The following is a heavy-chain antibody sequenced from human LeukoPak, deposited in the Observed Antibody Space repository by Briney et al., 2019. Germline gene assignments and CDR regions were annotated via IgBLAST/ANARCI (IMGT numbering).Heavy chain of an antibody. CDR1: GFTFSDHY. Sequence: KSGGSLRLSCAASGFTFSDHYMSWIRQAPGKGLEWVSYIDSSGRALYYADSVKGRFTISRDNAKNSLFLQMNSLRAEDTAVYFCTRDPDKSSKVDFWSQGTLVTVSS. V-gene: IGHV3-11*01. CDR3: TRDPDKSSKVDF. J-gene: IGHJ4*02. D-gene: IGHD3-9*01. CDR2: IDSSGRAL.